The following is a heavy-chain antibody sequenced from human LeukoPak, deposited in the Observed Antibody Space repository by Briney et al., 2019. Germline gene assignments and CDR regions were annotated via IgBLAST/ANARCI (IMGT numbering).Heavy chain of an antibody. V-gene: IGHV4-61*10. CDR1: GGSISSGSYY. J-gene: IGHJ3*02. CDR3: ARDTLYYYDSSGYYKGDAFDI. D-gene: IGHD3-22*01. CDR2: IYKSGST. Sequence: PSETLSLTCTVSGGSISSGSYYWNWIRQPAGKGLEWIGRIYKSGSTNYNPSLKSRVTISVDTSKNQFSLKLSSVTAADTAVYYCARDTLYYYDSSGYYKGDAFDIWGQGTMVTVSS.